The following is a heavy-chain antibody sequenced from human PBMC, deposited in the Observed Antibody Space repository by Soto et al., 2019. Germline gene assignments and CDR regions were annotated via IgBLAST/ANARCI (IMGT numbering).Heavy chain of an antibody. V-gene: IGHV3-49*03. CDR3: TGAAVVGATRIDAFDI. CDR2: IRSKAYGGTT. CDR1: GFTFGDYA. J-gene: IGHJ3*02. Sequence: GGSLRLSCTASGFTFGDYAMSWFRQAPGKGLEWVGFIRSKAYGGTTEYAASVKGRFTISRDDSKSIAYLQMNSLKTEDTAVYYCTGAAVVGATRIDAFDIWGQGTMVTVSS. D-gene: IGHD1-26*01.